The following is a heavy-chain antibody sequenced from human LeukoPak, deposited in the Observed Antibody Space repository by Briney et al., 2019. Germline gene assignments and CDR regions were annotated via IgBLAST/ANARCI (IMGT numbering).Heavy chain of an antibody. Sequence: SETLSLTCAVSGYSISSGYYWGWIRQPPGKGLEWIGSIYHSGSTYYNPSLKSRVTISVDTSKNQFSLKLSSVTAADTAVYYCATYPYYYDSSGYFSGGREYWGQGTLVTVSS. J-gene: IGHJ4*02. CDR3: ATYPYYYDSSGYFSGGREY. V-gene: IGHV4-38-2*01. CDR2: IYHSGST. D-gene: IGHD3-22*01. CDR1: GYSISSGYY.